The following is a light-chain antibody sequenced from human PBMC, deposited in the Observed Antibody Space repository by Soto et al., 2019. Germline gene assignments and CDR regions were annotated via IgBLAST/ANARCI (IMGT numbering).Light chain of an antibody. CDR2: GAS. Sequence: QMSQSPSTLAAYVGEGVPIICRASQSISSWLAWYQQKPGKAPKLLICGASNLESGVPSRFSGSGSGTEFTLTITTLQPDDFATYFCQQYNRNTWSFGPGTKVDI. V-gene: IGKV1-5*02. CDR1: QSISSW. CDR3: QQYNRNTWS. J-gene: IGKJ1*01.